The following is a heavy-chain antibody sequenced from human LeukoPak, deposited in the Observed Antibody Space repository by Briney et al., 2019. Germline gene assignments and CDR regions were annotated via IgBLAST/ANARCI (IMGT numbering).Heavy chain of an antibody. J-gene: IGHJ3*02. CDR3: ARAADQLRSLGAFYI. CDR1: GYTFTGYY. D-gene: IGHD2-2*01. V-gene: IGHV1-2*02. Sequence: ASVKVSCKASGYTFTGYYMHWVRQAPGQGLEWMGWINPNSGGTNYAQKFQGRVTMTRDTSISTAYMELSRLRSEDTAVYYCARAADQLRSLGAFYIWGQGTMVTVSS. CDR2: INPNSGGT.